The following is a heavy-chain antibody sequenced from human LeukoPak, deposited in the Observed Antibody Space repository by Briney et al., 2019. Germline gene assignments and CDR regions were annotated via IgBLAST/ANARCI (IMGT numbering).Heavy chain of an antibody. CDR2: IQYSGSS. CDR3: ARGKRWLQSPFDY. V-gene: IGHV4-59*01. Sequence: SETLSLTCTVSGGAISSYYWSWIRQPPGKGLEWIGYIQYSGSSNYSSSLKSRVTISVDTSQNHFSLKVSSVTAADTAVYYCARGKRWLQSPFDYWGQGTLVTVSS. J-gene: IGHJ4*02. D-gene: IGHD5-24*01. CDR1: GGAISSYY.